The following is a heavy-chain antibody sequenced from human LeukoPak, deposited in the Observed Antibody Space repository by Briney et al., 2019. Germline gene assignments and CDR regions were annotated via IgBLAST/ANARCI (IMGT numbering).Heavy chain of an antibody. CDR1: GGSISSYY. J-gene: IGHJ5*02. CDR3: ARGVLLWFGESHWFDP. CDR2: IYYSGST. D-gene: IGHD3-10*01. V-gene: IGHV4-59*12. Sequence: SETLSLTCTVSGGSISSYYWSWIRQPPGKGLEWSGYIYYSGSTNYNPSLKSRVTISVDTSKNQFSLKLSSVTAADTAVYYCARGVLLWFGESHWFDPWGRGTLVTVSS.